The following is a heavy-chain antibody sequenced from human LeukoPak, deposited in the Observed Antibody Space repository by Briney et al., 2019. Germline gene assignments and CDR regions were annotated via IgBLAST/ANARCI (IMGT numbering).Heavy chain of an antibody. CDR3: ARDEVASSGWYRPYYYYYYMDV. D-gene: IGHD6-19*01. CDR2: IKQDGSEK. J-gene: IGHJ6*03. CDR1: GFTFSSYW. Sequence: GGSLRLSCAASGFTFSSYWMSWVRQAPGKGLEWVANIKQDGSEKYYVDSVKGRFTISRDNAKNSLYLQMNSLRAEDTAVYYCARDEVASSGWYRPYYYYYYMDVWGKGTTVTISS. V-gene: IGHV3-7*01.